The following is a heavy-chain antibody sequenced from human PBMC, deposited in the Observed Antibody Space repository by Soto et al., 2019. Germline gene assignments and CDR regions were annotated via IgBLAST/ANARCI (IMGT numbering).Heavy chain of an antibody. CDR1: GFTFSSYS. D-gene: IGHD3-3*01. Sequence: GGSLRLSCAASGFTFSSYSMNWVRQAPGKGLEWVSYISSSSSTIYYADSVKGRFTISRDNAKNSLYLQMNSLRAEETAVYYCARERLRFLEWLSDVGQNQKHLLPYYMDVWGKGTTVTVSS. V-gene: IGHV3-48*01. J-gene: IGHJ6*03. CDR3: ARERLRFLEWLSDVGQNQKHLLPYYMDV. CDR2: ISSSSSTI.